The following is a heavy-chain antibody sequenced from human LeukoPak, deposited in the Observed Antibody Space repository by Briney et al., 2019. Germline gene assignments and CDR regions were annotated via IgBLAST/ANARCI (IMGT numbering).Heavy chain of an antibody. CDR1: GGSISSYY. CDR3: ARDPAPIVGTDAFDI. D-gene: IGHD3-22*01. CDR2: IYYSGST. V-gene: IGHV4-59*01. Sequence: SETLSLTCTVSGGSISSYYWSWIRQPPGKGLEWIGYIYYSGSTNYNPSLKSRVTISVDTSKNQFSLKLSSMTAADTAVYYCARDPAPIVGTDAFDIWGQGTMVTVSS. J-gene: IGHJ3*02.